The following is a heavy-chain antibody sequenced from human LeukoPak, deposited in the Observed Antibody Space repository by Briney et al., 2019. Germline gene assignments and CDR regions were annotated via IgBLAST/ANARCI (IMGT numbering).Heavy chain of an antibody. CDR2: IKHSGST. V-gene: IGHV4-34*01. D-gene: IGHD2-2*02. CDR1: GGSFSGYY. CDR3: AGRRYCSSTSCYSWFDP. Sequence: SETLSLTCAVYGGSFSGYYWSWIRQPPGKGLEWIGEIKHSGSTNYNPSLKSRVTISVDASKNQFSLKLSSVTAADTAVYYCAGRRYCSSTSCYSWFDPWGQGTLVTVSS. J-gene: IGHJ5*02.